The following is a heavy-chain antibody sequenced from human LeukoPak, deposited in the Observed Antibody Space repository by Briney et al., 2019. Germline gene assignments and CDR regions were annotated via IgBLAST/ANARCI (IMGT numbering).Heavy chain of an antibody. D-gene: IGHD1-1*01. CDR2: INHSGSS. J-gene: IGHJ5*02. CDR3: ARSGTNGTDHWFDP. V-gene: IGHV4-34*01. Sequence: SETLSLTCAVYGGSFSGYYWSWIRQPPGKGLEWIGEINHSGSSNYNPSLKSRVTISVDTSKNQFSLKLTSVTAADTAVYYCARSGTNGTDHWFDPWGQGTLVTVSS. CDR1: GGSFSGYY.